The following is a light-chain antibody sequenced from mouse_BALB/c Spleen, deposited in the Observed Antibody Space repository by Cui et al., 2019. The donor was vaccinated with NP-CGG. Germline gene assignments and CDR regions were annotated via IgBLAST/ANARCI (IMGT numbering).Light chain of an antibody. CDR1: TGAVTTTNY. CDR2: GTN. Sequence: QAVVTQASAITTSPGETVTLTCRSSTGAVTTTNYANCVQEKPDHLFTGLIGGTNNRAPGVPARFSGSLIGDKAALTITGAQTEDEAVYFCALWYSNHWVFGGGTKLTVL. CDR3: ALWYSNHWV. J-gene: IGLJ1*01. V-gene: IGLV1*01.